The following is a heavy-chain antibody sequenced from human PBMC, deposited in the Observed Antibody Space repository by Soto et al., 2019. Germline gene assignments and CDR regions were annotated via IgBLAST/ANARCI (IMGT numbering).Heavy chain of an antibody. V-gene: IGHV3-23*01. Sequence: GALRLSWAASGITFSTYAMSWVRPAPAQGQELVSAINGSGGGTYYAQSVTGRFTISRDNSKNTLYLQMNSLRAEDTAVYYCASLYYDILTGPIGTDYYYMDVWGKGTTVTVSS. D-gene: IGHD3-9*01. CDR2: INGSGGGT. CDR1: GITFSTYA. J-gene: IGHJ6*03. CDR3: ASLYYDILTGPIGTDYYYMDV.